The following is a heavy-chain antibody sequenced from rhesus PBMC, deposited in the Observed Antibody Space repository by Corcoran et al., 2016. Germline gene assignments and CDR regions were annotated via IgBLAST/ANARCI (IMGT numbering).Heavy chain of an antibody. CDR3: ARSEVGGTFDY. Sequence: QVQLQESGPGLVKPSETLSLTCAVSGGAISDSYYWSWIRQPPGKGLEWIGYIYGSRGSTYSNPSPTRRATISTATSKNQFSLKLSSVTAADTAVYYWARSEVGGTFDYWGQGVLVTVSS. V-gene: IGHV4S7*01. J-gene: IGHJ4*01. CDR2: IYGSRGST. D-gene: IGHD1-44*02. CDR1: GGAISDSYY.